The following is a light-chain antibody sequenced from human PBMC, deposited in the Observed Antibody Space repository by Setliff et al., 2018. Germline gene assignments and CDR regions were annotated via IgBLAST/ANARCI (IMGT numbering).Light chain of an antibody. CDR3: SSYTSSSTQV. CDR1: SSDVGGYNY. V-gene: IGLV2-14*03. J-gene: IGLJ1*01. Sequence: QSALTQPASVSGSPGQSITISCTGTSSDVGGYNYVSWYQQHPDKAPKLMIFDVSNRPSGVSNRFSGSKSGNTASLTISGLQAEDEAGYYCSSYTSSSTQVFGTGTKVTV. CDR2: DVS.